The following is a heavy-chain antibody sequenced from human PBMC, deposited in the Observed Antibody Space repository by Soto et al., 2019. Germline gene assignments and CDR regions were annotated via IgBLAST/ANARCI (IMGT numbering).Heavy chain of an antibody. Sequence: PGGSLRLSCAASGFTFSSYAMHWVRQAPGKGLEYVSAISSNGGSTYYADSVKGRFTISRDNSKNTLYLQMGSLRAEDMAVYYCARGGRIFGVVPYGMDVWGQGTTVTVSS. CDR2: ISSNGGST. V-gene: IGHV3-64*02. CDR1: GFTFSSYA. CDR3: ARGGRIFGVVPYGMDV. D-gene: IGHD3-3*01. J-gene: IGHJ6*02.